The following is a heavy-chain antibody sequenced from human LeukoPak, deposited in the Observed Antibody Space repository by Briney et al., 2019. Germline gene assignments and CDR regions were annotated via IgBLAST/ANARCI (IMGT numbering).Heavy chain of an antibody. CDR3: ARRSGSFQGDYNFDY. J-gene: IGHJ4*02. D-gene: IGHD1-26*01. CDR1: GYIFTSYW. CDR2: IYPGDSDT. Sequence: GESLKISCKGSGYIFTSYWIAWLRQMPGKGLEWMGIIYPGDSDTRYSPSFQGQVTISADKSISTAYLQWSSLKASDTAMYYCARRSGSFQGDYNFDYWGQGTLVTVSS. V-gene: IGHV5-51*01.